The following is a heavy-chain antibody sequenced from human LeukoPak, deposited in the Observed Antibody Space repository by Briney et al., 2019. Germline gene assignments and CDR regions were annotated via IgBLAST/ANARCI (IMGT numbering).Heavy chain of an antibody. Sequence: KSSETLSLTCAVYGGSLSGYYWSWIRQPPGKGLEWIGEINHSGSTNYNPSLKSRVTISVDTSKNQFSLKLSSVTAADTAVYYCARRSSSWFDYWGQGTLVTVSS. J-gene: IGHJ4*02. CDR3: ARRSSSWFDY. D-gene: IGHD6-13*01. V-gene: IGHV4-34*01. CDR1: GGSLSGYY. CDR2: INHSGST.